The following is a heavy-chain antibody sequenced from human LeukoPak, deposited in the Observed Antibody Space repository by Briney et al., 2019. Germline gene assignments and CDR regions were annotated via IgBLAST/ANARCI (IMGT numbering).Heavy chain of an antibody. CDR1: GFTFSSYW. Sequence: QPGGSLRLSCAASGFTFSSYWMSWVRQAPGKGLEWVANIKQDGSEKYYVDSVKGRFTISRDNAKNSLYLQMNSLRAEDTAVYYCARDDWELQYYFDYWGQGTLVTVSS. D-gene: IGHD1-26*01. J-gene: IGHJ4*02. V-gene: IGHV3-7*01. CDR3: ARDDWELQYYFDY. CDR2: IKQDGSEK.